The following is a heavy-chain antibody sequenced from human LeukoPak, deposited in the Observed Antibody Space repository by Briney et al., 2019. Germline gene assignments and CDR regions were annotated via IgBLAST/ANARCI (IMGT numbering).Heavy chain of an antibody. Sequence: SETLSLTCTVSGGSINSSNYYWGWIRQPPGKGLEWIGTIYYRGSTYHNPSLKSRVTISVDTSKKQFSLKLTSVTAVDTAVYYCARHLFGSGYYPDYWGQGTLVTVSS. CDR2: IYYRGST. V-gene: IGHV4-39*01. CDR1: GGSINSSNYY. D-gene: IGHD3-22*01. CDR3: ARHLFGSGYYPDY. J-gene: IGHJ4*02.